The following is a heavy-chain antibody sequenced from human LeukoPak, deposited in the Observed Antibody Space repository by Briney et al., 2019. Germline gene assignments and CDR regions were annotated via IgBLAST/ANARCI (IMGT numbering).Heavy chain of an antibody. D-gene: IGHD2-8*01. CDR1: GGSVSSGSYY. J-gene: IGHJ4*02. CDR2: IYYSGST. V-gene: IGHV4-61*01. CDR3: ARGRAIMTSLDY. Sequence: SETLSLTCTVSGGSVSSGSYYWSWIRQSPGKGLEWIGYIYYSGSTNYNPSLKSRVTISVDTSKNQFSLKLSSVTAADTAVYYCARGRAIMTSLDYWGQGTLVTASS.